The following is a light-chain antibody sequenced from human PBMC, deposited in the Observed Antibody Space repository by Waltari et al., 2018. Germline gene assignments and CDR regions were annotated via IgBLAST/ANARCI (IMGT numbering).Light chain of an antibody. CDR3: CSYVGSHTNWV. CDR2: DIT. Sequence: QSALTQPRSVSGSPGQSVTISCTGISSDVGDYNFVSWYQHHPGKAPKLIIHDITQRPPGVPARFSGSKSGNTASLTISGLQAEDEADYYCCSYVGSHTNWVFGGGTKLTVL. J-gene: IGLJ3*02. CDR1: SSDVGDYNF. V-gene: IGLV2-11*01.